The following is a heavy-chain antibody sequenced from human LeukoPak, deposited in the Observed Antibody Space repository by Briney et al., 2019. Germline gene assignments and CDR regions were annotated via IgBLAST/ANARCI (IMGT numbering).Heavy chain of an antibody. CDR3: ARLGATCLDY. V-gene: IGHV4-34*01. D-gene: IGHD1-26*01. J-gene: IGHJ4*02. CDR2: INHSGST. Sequence: SETLSLTCAVYGGSFSGYYWSWIRQPPGKGLEWIGEINHSGSTNYNPSLKSRVTISVDTSKNQFSLKLSSVTAADTAVYYCARLGATCLDYWGQGTLVTVSS. CDR1: GGSFSGYY.